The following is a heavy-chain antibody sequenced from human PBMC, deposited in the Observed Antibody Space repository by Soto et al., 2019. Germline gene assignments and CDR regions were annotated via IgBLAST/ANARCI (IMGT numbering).Heavy chain of an antibody. CDR1: GYNFTQYY. Sequence: QVQLVQSGPEVRKPGSSVRLSCATSGYNFTQYYIHWVRQAPGQGLEWMGIINLRGGTTEYAHKFRGRVTVTGDTSTRTAYMELSSLRSEDTAVYFCARGPDASDVPRWDHWGQGTLITVSS. J-gene: IGHJ4*02. V-gene: IGHV1-46*01. CDR2: INLRGGTT. D-gene: IGHD1-26*01. CDR3: ARGPDASDVPRWDH.